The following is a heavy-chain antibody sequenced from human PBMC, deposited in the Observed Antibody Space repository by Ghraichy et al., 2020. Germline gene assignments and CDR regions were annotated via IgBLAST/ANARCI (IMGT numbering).Heavy chain of an antibody. CDR2: ISHSGST. Sequence: SETLSLTCAVSGYSISGGYYWGWIRQPPGKGLKWIGSISHSGSTYYNPSLKSRVTISIDTSKNQFSLKLSSVTAADTAVYYCARHYDILTGYGMIDYWGQGTLVTVSS. J-gene: IGHJ4*02. CDR3: ARHYDILTGYGMIDY. CDR1: GYSISGGYY. D-gene: IGHD3-9*01. V-gene: IGHV4-38-2*01.